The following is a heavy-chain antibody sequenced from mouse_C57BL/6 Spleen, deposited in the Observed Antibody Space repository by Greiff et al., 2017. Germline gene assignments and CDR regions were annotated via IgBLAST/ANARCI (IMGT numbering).Heavy chain of an antibody. V-gene: IGHV7-3*01. CDR3: ARYYYYAMDY. Sequence: EVMLVESGGGLVQPGGSLSISCAASGFTFTDYYMSWVRQPPGKALEWLGFIRNKANGYTTEYSVSVKGRFTISRDNSQSILYLQMSALRAEDSATYYCARYYYYAMDYWGQGTSVTVSS. CDR2: IRNKANGYTT. J-gene: IGHJ4*01. CDR1: GFTFTDYY.